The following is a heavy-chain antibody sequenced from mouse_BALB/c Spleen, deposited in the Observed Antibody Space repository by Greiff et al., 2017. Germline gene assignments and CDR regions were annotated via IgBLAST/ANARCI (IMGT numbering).Heavy chain of an antibody. D-gene: IGHD1-2*01. V-gene: IGHV1S41*01. CDR1: GYTFTSYW. CDR2: IAPGSGST. Sequence: DLVKPGASVKLSCKASGYTFTSYWINWIKQRPGQGLEWIGRIAPGSGSTYYNEMFKGKATLTVDTSSSTAYIQLSSLSSEDSAVYFCARTTAYYFDYWGQGTTLTVSS. CDR3: ARTTAYYFDY. J-gene: IGHJ2*01.